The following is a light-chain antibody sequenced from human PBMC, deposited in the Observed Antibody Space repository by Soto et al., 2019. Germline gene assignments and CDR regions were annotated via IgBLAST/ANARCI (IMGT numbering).Light chain of an antibody. CDR1: HTIASVY. CDR3: QQYYTSLT. Sequence: MVLTQSTASLSLSPGDSATLSCGASHTIASVYLAWYQHKPGLAPRLLIYDTSIRATGIPDRFSGSGSGTDFTITSSRLEPEDVAVYYCQQYYTSLTFGGGTKVEIK. J-gene: IGKJ4*01. CDR2: DTS. V-gene: IGKV3D-20*01.